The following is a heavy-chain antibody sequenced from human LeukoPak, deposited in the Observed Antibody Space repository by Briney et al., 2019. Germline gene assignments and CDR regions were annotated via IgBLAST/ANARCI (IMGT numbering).Heavy chain of an antibody. D-gene: IGHD3-3*01. CDR1: GGSISSYY. CDR2: IYDSGNT. CDR3: ARGDYDFWSGNWRFDT. Sequence: PSETLSLTCTVSGGSISSYYWSWIRQPPGKGLEWVGYIYDSGNTNYSPSLKSRVAISVDASKNQFSLKVDSVTTADTAVYYCARGDYDFWSGNWRFDTWGQGTLVTVSS. J-gene: IGHJ4*02. V-gene: IGHV4-59*01.